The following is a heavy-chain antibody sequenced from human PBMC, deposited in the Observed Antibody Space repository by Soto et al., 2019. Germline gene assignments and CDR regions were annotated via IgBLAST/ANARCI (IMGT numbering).Heavy chain of an antibody. Sequence: APVKVSCKTSGYTFTNYFVHWVRQAPGQGLEWMGTINPGNRSTKYALKVQGRVAMTRDTSINTVYLELSSLTSEDTAVYFCARDPNTYDFWAGSFYYHGVHVWGQGTQVTVSS. J-gene: IGHJ6*02. CDR2: INPGNRST. D-gene: IGHD3-3*01. V-gene: IGHV1-46*01. CDR3: ARDPNTYDFWAGSFYYHGVHV. CDR1: GYTFTNYF.